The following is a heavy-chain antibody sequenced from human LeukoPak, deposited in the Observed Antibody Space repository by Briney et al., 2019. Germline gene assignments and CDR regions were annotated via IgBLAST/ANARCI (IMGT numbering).Heavy chain of an antibody. Sequence: PSETLSLTCTVSGGSISSGGYYWSWIRQHPGKGLEWIGYIYYSGSTYYNPSLESRVTISVDTSKNQFSLKLSSVTAADTAVYYCARGSTIFGVVIRSPFDYWGQGTLVTVSS. D-gene: IGHD3-3*01. J-gene: IGHJ4*02. CDR2: IYYSGST. CDR3: ARGSTIFGVVIRSPFDY. CDR1: GGSISSGGYY. V-gene: IGHV4-31*03.